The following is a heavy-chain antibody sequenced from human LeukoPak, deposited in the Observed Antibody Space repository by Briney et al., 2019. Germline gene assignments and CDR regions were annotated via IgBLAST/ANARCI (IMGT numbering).Heavy chain of an antibody. CDR3: ARPYSSNWFFDY. CDR2: ISSSGSSV. Sequence: PGGSLRLSCAASGFTFSSFEMDWVRQAPGKGLEWLSYISSSGSSVYYADSVKGRFTISRDNAKNSLSLQMNSLRAEDTAVYYCARPYSSNWFFDYWGQGTPITVSS. J-gene: IGHJ4*02. CDR1: GFTFSSFE. D-gene: IGHD6-13*01. V-gene: IGHV3-48*03.